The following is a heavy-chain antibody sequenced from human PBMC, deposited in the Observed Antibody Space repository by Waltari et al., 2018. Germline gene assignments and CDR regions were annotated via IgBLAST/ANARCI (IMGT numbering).Heavy chain of an antibody. CDR2: ISSSSSYI. J-gene: IGHJ3*02. CDR1: GFTFSSYS. CDR3: ARTSPGGAFDI. V-gene: IGHV3-21*01. Sequence: EVQLVESGGGLVKPGGSLSLSCAASGFTFSSYSMNWFRQAPGKGLEWGSSISSSSSYIYYADSVKGRFTISRDNAKNSLYLQMNSLRAEDTAVYYCARTSPGGAFDIWGQGTMVTVSS. D-gene: IGHD2-2*01.